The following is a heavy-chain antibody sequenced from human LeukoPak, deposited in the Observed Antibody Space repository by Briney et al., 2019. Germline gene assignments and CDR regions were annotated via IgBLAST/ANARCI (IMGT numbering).Heavy chain of an antibody. D-gene: IGHD1/OR15-1a*01. CDR3: ARDGYGNNYMDV. V-gene: IGHV3-74*01. J-gene: IGHJ6*03. CDR1: GFTFSNYW. Sequence: GGSLRLSCAASGFTFSNYWIHWVRQVPGKGLVWVSLINTDGSSTSYADSVKGRFTISRDNSKNTLSLQMNNLRAEDTAVYYCARDGYGNNYMDVWGKGTTVTVSS. CDR2: INTDGSST.